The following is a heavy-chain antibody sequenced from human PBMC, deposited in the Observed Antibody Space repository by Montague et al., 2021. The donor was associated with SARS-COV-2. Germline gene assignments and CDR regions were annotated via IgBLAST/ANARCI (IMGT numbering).Heavy chain of an antibody. J-gene: IGHJ6*02. CDR2: IYYSGST. CDR3: AREGMVRGSYYYYGMDV. CDR1: GGSISSYY. V-gene: IGHV4-59*01. Sequence: SETLSLTCIVSGGSISSYYWSWIRQPPGKGLEWIGYIYYSGSTNYNPSLKSRVTVSVDTSKNQFSLKLGSVTAADAAVYYCAREGMVRGSYYYYGMDVWGQGTTVTVSS. D-gene: IGHD3-10*01.